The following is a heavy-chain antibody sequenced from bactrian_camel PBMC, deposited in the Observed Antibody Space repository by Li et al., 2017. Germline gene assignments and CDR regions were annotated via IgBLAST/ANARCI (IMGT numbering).Heavy chain of an antibody. Sequence: DVQLVESGGGSVQAGETLRLSCTASGFTLDDFDMGWYRQAPGKGLEYESGIYRDGTLTYYADSVKGRFTISQDNADNAIYLQMNSLKPEDTGMYYCAAILDAPDSRCAANWHNFKSFGYWGQGTQVTV. CDR2: IYRDGTLT. V-gene: IGHV3S10*01. CDR1: GFTLDDFD. CDR3: AAILDAPDSRCAANWHNFKSFGY. D-gene: IGHD1*01. J-gene: IGHJ6*01.